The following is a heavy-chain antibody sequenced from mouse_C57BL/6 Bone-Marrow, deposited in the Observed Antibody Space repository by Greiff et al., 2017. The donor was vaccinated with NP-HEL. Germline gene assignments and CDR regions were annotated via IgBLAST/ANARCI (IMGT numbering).Heavy chain of an antibody. V-gene: IGHV5-12*01. CDR3: ARNPLRVYAMDY. CDR2: ISNGGGST. Sequence: EVMLVESGGGLVQPGGSLKLSCAASGFTFSDYYMYWVRQTPEKRLEWVAYISNGGGSTYYPDTVKGRFTISRDNAKNTLYLQMSRLKSEDTAMYYCARNPLRVYAMDYWGQGTSVTVSS. J-gene: IGHJ4*01. CDR1: GFTFSDYY. D-gene: IGHD3-1*01.